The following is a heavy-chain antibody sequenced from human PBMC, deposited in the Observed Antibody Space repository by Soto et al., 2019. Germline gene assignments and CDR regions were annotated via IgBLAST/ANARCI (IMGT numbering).Heavy chain of an antibody. Sequence: GVSLTHSCAASGFTFSSYGMHWVRQAPGKGLEWVALIWFDGSDKYYTESVKGRFTISRDNSKSTLYLQMNSLRAEDTAVYYCARLDCSASSCYSVGVCAFRAQGPMVTVSS. CDR3: ARLDCSASSCYSVGVCAF. CDR1: GFTFSSYG. D-gene: IGHD2-15*01. V-gene: IGHV3-33*01. J-gene: IGHJ3*01. CDR2: IWFDGSDK.